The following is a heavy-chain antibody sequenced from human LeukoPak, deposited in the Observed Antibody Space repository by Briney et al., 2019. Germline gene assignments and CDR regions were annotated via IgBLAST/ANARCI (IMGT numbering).Heavy chain of an antibody. CDR3: ARGTHSGYDFDY. CDR2: ISCSNSYI. J-gene: IGHJ4*02. CDR1: S. Sequence: SXNWXREGPGKGGEWVSFISCSNSYIYYADSVKGRFTISRDNAKNSLYLQMNSLRAEDTAVYYCARGTHSGYDFDYWGQGTLVTVSS. D-gene: IGHD5-12*01. V-gene: IGHV3-21*01.